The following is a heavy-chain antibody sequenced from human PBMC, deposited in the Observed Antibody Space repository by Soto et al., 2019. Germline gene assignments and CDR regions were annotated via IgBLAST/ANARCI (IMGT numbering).Heavy chain of an antibody. CDR1: GFTVSSNY. D-gene: IGHD6-6*01. Sequence: EVQLVESGGGLDQPGGSLRLSCAASGFTVSSNYMSWVRQAPGKGLEWVSVIYSGGSTYYADSVKGRFTISRDNSKNTLYLQMNSLRAEDTAVYYCARDHSSSSGRGYYYGMDVWGQGTTVTVSS. V-gene: IGHV3-66*01. CDR2: IYSGGST. CDR3: ARDHSSSSGRGYYYGMDV. J-gene: IGHJ6*02.